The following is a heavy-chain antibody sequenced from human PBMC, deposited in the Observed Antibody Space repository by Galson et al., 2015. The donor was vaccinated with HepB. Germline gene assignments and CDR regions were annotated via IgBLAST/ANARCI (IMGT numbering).Heavy chain of an antibody. CDR3: ARDQHCSSTSGYNSGAAFDI. CDR1: GYTFTSYY. D-gene: IGHD2-2*02. J-gene: IGHJ3*02. CDR2: INPSGGST. Sequence: SVKVSCKASGYTFTSYYMHWVRQAPGQGLEWMGIINPSGGSTSYAQKFQGRVTMTRDTSTSTVYMELSSLRSEDTAVYYCARDQHCSSTSGYNSGAAFDIWGQGTMVTVSS. V-gene: IGHV1-46*01.